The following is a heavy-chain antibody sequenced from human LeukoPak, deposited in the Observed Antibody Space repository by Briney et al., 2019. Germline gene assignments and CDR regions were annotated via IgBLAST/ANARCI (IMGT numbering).Heavy chain of an antibody. CDR2: IIPIFGTA. J-gene: IGHJ6*03. CDR3: ARHKGSHLYCYYMDV. CDR1: GGTFSSYA. D-gene: IGHD1-26*01. V-gene: IGHV1-69*05. Sequence: ASVKVSCKASGGTFSSYAISWVRQAPGQGLEWMGGIIPIFGTANYAQKFQGRVTITTDESTSTAYMELSSLRSEDTAVYYCARHKGSHLYCYYMDVWGKGTTVTVSS.